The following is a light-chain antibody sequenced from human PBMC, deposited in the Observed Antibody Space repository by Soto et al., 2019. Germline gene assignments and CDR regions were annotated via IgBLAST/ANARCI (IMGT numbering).Light chain of an antibody. J-gene: IGLJ2*01. CDR2: DNN. CDR3: ATWDGSLPAEV. CDR1: SSNIGNNY. V-gene: IGLV1-51*01. Sequence: QSVLTQPPSVSAAPGQKVTFSCSGSSSNIGNNYVSWYQQLPGTAPKLLIYDNNKRPSGIPDRFSGSKSGTSGTLDITGLQTGDEADYYCATWDGSLPAEVFGGGTKLTVL.